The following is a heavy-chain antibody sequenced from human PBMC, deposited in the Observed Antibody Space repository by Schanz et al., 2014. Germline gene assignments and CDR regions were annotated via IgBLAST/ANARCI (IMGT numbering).Heavy chain of an antibody. V-gene: IGHV3-48*01. Sequence: EVQLLESGGGLVRPGGSLRLACAASGFNFNTYAMSWVRQAPGKGLEWVSYISRSSSTIYYADSVRGRFTISRDNAKNSLYLQMNSLRAEDTAVYYCAKHVRSLTGNDYWGQGTLVTVSS. CDR2: ISRSSSTI. D-gene: IGHD3-9*01. CDR1: GFNFNTYA. J-gene: IGHJ4*02. CDR3: AKHVRSLTGNDY.